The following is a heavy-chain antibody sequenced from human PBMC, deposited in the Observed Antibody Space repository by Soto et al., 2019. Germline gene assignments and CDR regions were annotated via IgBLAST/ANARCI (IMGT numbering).Heavy chain of an antibody. V-gene: IGHV3-15*07. CDR2: IKSKADGGMT. Sequence: EVQLVESGGALVKPGVSLRLACAASGFSFSGAWMNWGRQAPGKGLEWVGRIKSKADGGMTDHAPPGKGRCTISRDDSKNILFLQTDSMITEDSAIYYSAYYRESSGGRPVDFWGQGTLVTVSS. CDR3: AYYRESSGGRPVDF. D-gene: IGHD2-15*01. J-gene: IGHJ4*02. CDR1: GFSFSGAW.